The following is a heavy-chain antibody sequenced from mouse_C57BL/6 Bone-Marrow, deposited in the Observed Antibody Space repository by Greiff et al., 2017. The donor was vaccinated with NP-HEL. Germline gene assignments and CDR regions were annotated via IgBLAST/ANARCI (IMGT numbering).Heavy chain of an antibody. V-gene: IGHV5-12*01. D-gene: IGHD2-4*01. CDR2: ISNGGGST. Sequence: EVNVVESGGGLVQPGGSLKLSCAASGFTFSDYYMYWVRQTPEKRLEWVAYISNGGGSTYYLDTVKGRFTISRDNAKNTLYLQMSRLKSEDTAMYYCARQGLPYFDVWGTGTTVTVSS. J-gene: IGHJ1*03. CDR1: GFTFSDYY. CDR3: ARQGLPYFDV.